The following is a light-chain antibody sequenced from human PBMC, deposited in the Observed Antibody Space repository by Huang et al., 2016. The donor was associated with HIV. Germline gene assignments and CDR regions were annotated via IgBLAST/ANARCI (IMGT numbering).Light chain of an antibody. CDR1: QSVLYTSNNKTC. CDR2: WAS. J-gene: IGKJ4*01. CDR3: QQYCSSPLT. Sequence: DIVMTQSPDSLAVSLGERATINCKSSQSVLYTSNNKTCLAWYQQKPGQPPKLLIYWASTRESGVPDRFGGSGYGTDFTLTISSLQTEDVAVYYCQQYCSSPLTFGGGTKVEIK. V-gene: IGKV4-1*01.